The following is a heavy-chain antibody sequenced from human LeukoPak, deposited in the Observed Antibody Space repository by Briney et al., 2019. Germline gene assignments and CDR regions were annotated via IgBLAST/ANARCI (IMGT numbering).Heavy chain of an antibody. J-gene: IGHJ1*01. Sequence: GGSLRLSCAASGFTFSSYGMHWVRQAPGKGLEWVAFIRYDGSNKYYADSVKGRFTISRDNSKNSLYLQMNSLRAEDTALYYCAKDIAAVAGTTSNFQHWGQGTLVTVSS. CDR3: AKDIAAVAGTTSNFQH. CDR2: IRYDGSNK. D-gene: IGHD6-19*01. CDR1: GFTFSSYG. V-gene: IGHV3-30*02.